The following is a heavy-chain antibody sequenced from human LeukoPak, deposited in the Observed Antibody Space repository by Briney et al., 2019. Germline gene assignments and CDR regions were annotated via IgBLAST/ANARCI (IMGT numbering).Heavy chain of an antibody. CDR1: GFTFSSYW. CDR2: IKQDGSEK. J-gene: IGHJ4*02. V-gene: IGHV3-7*01. Sequence: GGSLRLSCAAFGFTFSSYWMSWVRQAPGKGLEWVANIKQDGSEKYYVDSVKGRFTISRGNAKNSLYLQMNSLRAEDTAVYYCAREKATKDYSFDYWGQGTLVTVSS. CDR3: AREKATKDYSFDY. D-gene: IGHD2-15*01.